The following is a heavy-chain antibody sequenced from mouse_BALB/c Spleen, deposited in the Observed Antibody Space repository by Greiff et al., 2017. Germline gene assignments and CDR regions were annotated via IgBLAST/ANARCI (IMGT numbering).Heavy chain of an antibody. CDR1: GYTFTDYN. D-gene: IGHD1-2*01. J-gene: IGHJ2*01. CDR3: ARSLLRLTSYFDY. Sequence: EVQLQQSGPELVKPGASVKIPCKASGYTFTDYNMDWVKQSHGKSLEWIGDINPNNGGTIYNQKFKGKATLTVDKSSSTAYMELRSLTSEDTAVYYCARSLLRLTSYFDYWGQGTTLTVSS. CDR2: INPNNGGT. V-gene: IGHV1-18*01.